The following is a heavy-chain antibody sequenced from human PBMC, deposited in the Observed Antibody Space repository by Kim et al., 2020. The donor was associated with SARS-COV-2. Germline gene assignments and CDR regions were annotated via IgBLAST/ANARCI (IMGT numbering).Heavy chain of an antibody. D-gene: IGHD3-10*01. V-gene: IGHV5-51*01. CDR1: GYSFTSYW. J-gene: IGHJ4*02. Sequence: GESLKISCKVSGYSFTSYWICWARQMPGKGLEWMGIIYPGDSDTRYSPSFQGQVTISADQSISTAYLQWSSLKASDTAMYYCARQVSGSWSYEFDYWGQGTLVTVSS. CDR2: IYPGDSDT. CDR3: ARQVSGSWSYEFDY.